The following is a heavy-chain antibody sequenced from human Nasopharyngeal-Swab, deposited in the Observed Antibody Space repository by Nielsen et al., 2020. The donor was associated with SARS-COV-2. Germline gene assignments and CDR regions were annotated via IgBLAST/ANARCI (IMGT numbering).Heavy chain of an antibody. V-gene: IGHV1-2*04. D-gene: IGHD2-2*01. Sequence: LRQAHGQGFEWMGWINPNSGGTNYAQKFQGWVTMTRDTSISTAYMELSRLRSDDTAVYYCARAAKGYCSSTSCYSIPEYYYYIDVWGKGTTVTVSS. CDR3: ARAAKGYCSSTSCYSIPEYYYYIDV. J-gene: IGHJ6*03. CDR2: INPNSGGT.